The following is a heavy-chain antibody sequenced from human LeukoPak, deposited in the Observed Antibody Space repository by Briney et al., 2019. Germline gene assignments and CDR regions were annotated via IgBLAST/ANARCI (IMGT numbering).Heavy chain of an antibody. CDR2: IWYDGSNK. CDR3: ARGPSITGTTPYYYYMDV. J-gene: IGHJ6*03. Sequence: GGSLRLSCAASGFTFSSYGMHWVRQAPGRGLEWVAVIWYDGSNKYYADSVKGRFTISRDNSKNTLSLQMNSLRAEDTAVYYCARGPSITGTTPYYYYMDVWGKGTTVTVSS. D-gene: IGHD1-7*01. V-gene: IGHV3-33*01. CDR1: GFTFSSYG.